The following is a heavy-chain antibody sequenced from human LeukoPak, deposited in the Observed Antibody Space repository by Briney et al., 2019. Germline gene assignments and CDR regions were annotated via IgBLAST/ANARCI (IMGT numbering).Heavy chain of an antibody. J-gene: IGHJ4*02. V-gene: IGHV3-33*01. D-gene: IGHD3-10*01. CDR3: ARDHRGVRDYFDY. CDR2: IWYDGSNK. Sequence: PGGSLRLSCAASGFTFSSYGMHWVRQAPGKGLEWVAVIWYDGSNKYYADSVKGRFTISRDNSKNTLYLQMNSLRAEDTAVYYCARDHRGVRDYFDYWGQGTLVTVSS. CDR1: GFTFSSYG.